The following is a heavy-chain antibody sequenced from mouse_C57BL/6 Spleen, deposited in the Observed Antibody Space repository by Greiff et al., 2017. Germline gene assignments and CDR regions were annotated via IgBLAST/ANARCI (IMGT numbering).Heavy chain of an antibody. CDR1: GYSITSGYY. CDR2: ISYDGSN. D-gene: IGHD3-2*02. Sequence: EVKLQESGPGLVKPSQSLSLTCSVTGYSITSGYYWNWIRQFPGNKLEWMGYISYDGSNNYNPSLKNRISITRDTSKNQFFLKLNSVTTEDTATYYCARDQGDYYAMDYWGQGTSVTVSS. V-gene: IGHV3-6*01. J-gene: IGHJ4*01. CDR3: ARDQGDYYAMDY.